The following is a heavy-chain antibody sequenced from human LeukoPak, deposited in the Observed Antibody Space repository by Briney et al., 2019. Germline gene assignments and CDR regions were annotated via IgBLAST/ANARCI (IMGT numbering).Heavy chain of an antibody. Sequence: SETLSLNSAGYGGSFSGYYWSWIPQPPGKGLEWSGEINHSGSTNYNPSLKSRVTISVDTSKNQFSLKLSSVTAADTAVYYCASRFRRRIDPWGQGTLVTVSS. CDR3: ASRFRRRIDP. CDR2: INHSGST. V-gene: IGHV4-34*01. J-gene: IGHJ5*02. CDR1: GGSFSGYY. D-gene: IGHD3-16*01.